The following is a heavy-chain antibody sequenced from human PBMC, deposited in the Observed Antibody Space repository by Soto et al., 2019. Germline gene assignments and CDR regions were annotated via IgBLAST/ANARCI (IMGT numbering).Heavy chain of an antibody. J-gene: IGHJ4*02. D-gene: IGHD3-10*01. Sequence: QVQLQESGPGLVKASETLSLTCTVSSGSISSYYWSWIWQPPGKGLEWIGYIYYSGSTNYNPSLKSRVTISVDTSKNQFSLKLSSVTAADTAVYYCARGGPYYFDYWGQGTLVTVSS. CDR3: ARGGPYYFDY. CDR2: IYYSGST. CDR1: SGSISSYY. V-gene: IGHV4-59*01.